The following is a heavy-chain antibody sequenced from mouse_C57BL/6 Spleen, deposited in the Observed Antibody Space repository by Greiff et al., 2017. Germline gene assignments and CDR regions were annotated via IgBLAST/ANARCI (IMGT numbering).Heavy chain of an antibody. CDR1: GFTFSSYA. CDR2: ISDGGSYT. D-gene: IGHD1-1*02. V-gene: IGHV5-4*01. Sequence: EVKLVESGGGLVKPGGSLKLSCAASGFTFSSYAMSWVRQTPEKRLEWVATISDGGSYTYYPDNVKGRFTISRDNAKNNLYLQMSHLKSEDTAMYYCARDHGYGYDMDYWGQGTSVTVSS. J-gene: IGHJ4*01. CDR3: ARDHGYGYDMDY.